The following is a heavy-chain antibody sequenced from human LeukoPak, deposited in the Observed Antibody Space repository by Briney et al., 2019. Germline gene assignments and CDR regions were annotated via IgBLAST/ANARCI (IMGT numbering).Heavy chain of an antibody. D-gene: IGHD2-15*01. CDR1: GLIFDDHG. CDR3: AKAFEGYCSGGSCYFDY. Sequence: GGSLRLSCAASGLIFDDHGMHWVRQAPGKGLEWVSGIRWRSGSIGYADSVKGRFTISRDNAKNSLYLQMNSLRAEDTALYYCAKAFEGYCSGGSCYFDYWGQGTLVTVSS. V-gene: IGHV3-9*01. J-gene: IGHJ4*02. CDR2: IRWRSGSI.